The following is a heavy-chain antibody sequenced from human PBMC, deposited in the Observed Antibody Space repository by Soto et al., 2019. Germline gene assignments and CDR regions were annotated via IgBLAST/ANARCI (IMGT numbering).Heavy chain of an antibody. CDR1: GFTCSSYD. CDR3: AKATATGGGAFDI. D-gene: IGHD2-8*02. J-gene: IGHJ3*02. CDR2: ILVGGST. V-gene: IGHV3-23*01. Sequence: GSLRLSCAASGFTCSSYDMSWVRQAPGKGLEWVSTILVGGSTHYPDSVKGRFTISRDNSKNTVFLQMNSLTAGDTAVYYCAKATATGGGAFDICGQGTMVTVSS.